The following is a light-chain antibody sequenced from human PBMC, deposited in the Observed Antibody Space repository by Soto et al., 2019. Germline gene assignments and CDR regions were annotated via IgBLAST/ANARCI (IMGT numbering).Light chain of an antibody. J-gene: IGKJ1*01. CDR3: HRSGSSQT. V-gene: IGKV3-20*01. CDR2: ATS. Sequence: EGVLTQSPGTLSLSPGERATLSCRSSQSVTAKDINWYQKKSGQPTRLLIYATSTRAAGIPDRCSGSGSGTHFTLTLSGLEPEYFAMYFCHRSGSSQTFGQGTRVEFK. CDR1: QSVTAKD.